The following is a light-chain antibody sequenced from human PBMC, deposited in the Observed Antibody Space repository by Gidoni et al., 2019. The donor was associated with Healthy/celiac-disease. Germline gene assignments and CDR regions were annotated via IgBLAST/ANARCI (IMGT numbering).Light chain of an antibody. CDR3: QQYNSYPYT. Sequence: DLQMTQSPSTLSASVGDRVTITCRASQRISSWLAWYQQKPGNAPKLLIYKASSVESGVPSRFSGSGSGTEFTLTISSLQPDDFATYYCQQYNSYPYTFGQGTKLEIK. CDR1: QRISSW. CDR2: KAS. J-gene: IGKJ2*01. V-gene: IGKV1-5*03.